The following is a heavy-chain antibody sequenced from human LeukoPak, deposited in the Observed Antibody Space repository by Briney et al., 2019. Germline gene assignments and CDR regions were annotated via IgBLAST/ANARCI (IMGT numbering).Heavy chain of an antibody. CDR1: GFTVSSNY. V-gene: IGHV3-74*01. CDR3: ARGNYHAMDV. J-gene: IGHJ6*02. CDR2: IKGDGSST. Sequence: GGSLRLSCAASGFTVSSNYMSWVRQAPGEGLVCVSLIKGDGSSTTYADSVKGRFTISRDNAKSTVYLQMNSLRAEDTAVYYCARGNYHAMDVWGQGTTVTVSS.